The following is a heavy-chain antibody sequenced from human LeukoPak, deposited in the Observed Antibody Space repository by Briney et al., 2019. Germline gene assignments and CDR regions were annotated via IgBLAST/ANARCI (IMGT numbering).Heavy chain of an antibody. CDR3: AREVNYYYYMDV. Sequence: GGSLRLPCSASGFTFSDYGLHWVRQAPGKGLAWVAIISDGGSNTYYGDSVKGRFTVSRDNSKNTLYLQMTSLRVDDTAVYYCAREVNYYYYMDVWGKGTTVTVS. V-gene: IGHV3-30*01. CDR1: GFTFSDYG. CDR2: ISDGGSNT. J-gene: IGHJ6*03. D-gene: IGHD4-11*01.